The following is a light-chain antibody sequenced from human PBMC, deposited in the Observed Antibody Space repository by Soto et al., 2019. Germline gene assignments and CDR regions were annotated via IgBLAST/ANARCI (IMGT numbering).Light chain of an antibody. Sequence: EVVLTQSPATLSVSPGERAILSCRASESVSKYLAWYQQKPGQAPRLLIYEASARATGIPSRFSGSGSGTEFTLTISSLQSEDFAVYYCQQYNNWPRTFGQGTKVDIK. CDR2: EAS. CDR1: ESVSKY. CDR3: QQYNNWPRT. V-gene: IGKV3-15*01. J-gene: IGKJ1*01.